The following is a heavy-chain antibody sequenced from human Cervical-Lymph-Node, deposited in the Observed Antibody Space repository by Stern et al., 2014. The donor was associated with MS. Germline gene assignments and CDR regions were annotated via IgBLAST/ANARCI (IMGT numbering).Heavy chain of an antibody. CDR1: GFTFSRYA. CDR3: AKTTVSDFWSGYPDFDS. D-gene: IGHD3-3*01. CDR2: ISANGYNT. J-gene: IGHJ4*02. V-gene: IGHV3-23*04. Sequence: EVQLVESGGGLVQPGGSLRLSCAASGFTFSRYAITWVRQAPGKGLEWVSAISANGYNTYYADSVKGRFTISRDNSKNARYVQMYSLRAEDTAVYYCAKTTVSDFWSGYPDFDSWGQGTLVTVSS.